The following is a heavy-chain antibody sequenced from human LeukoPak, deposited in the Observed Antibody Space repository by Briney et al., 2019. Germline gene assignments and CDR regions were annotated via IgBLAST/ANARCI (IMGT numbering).Heavy chain of an antibody. D-gene: IGHD2-2*01. CDR1: GFTFSDYY. Sequence: GGSLRLSCAASGFTFSDYYMSWIRQAPGKGLEWVSSISSRSNYIYYADSVKGRFTISRDNAKNSLYLQMNSLRAEDPAVYCCARDAYCSSTSCKEYFDLWGRGTLVTVSS. V-gene: IGHV3-11*06. J-gene: IGHJ2*01. CDR2: ISSRSNYI. CDR3: ARDAYCSSTSCKEYFDL.